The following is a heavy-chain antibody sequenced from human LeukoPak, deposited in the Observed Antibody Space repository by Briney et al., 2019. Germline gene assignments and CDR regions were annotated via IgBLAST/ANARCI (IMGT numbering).Heavy chain of an antibody. CDR3: ARGSTYYDSSGQVPFDY. D-gene: IGHD3-22*01. CDR2: ISSSSSTI. V-gene: IGHV3-48*01. Sequence: GGSLRLSCAASGFTFSTYSMNWVRQAPGKGLEWVSYISSSSSTIYYADSVKGRFTTSRDNAKNSLYLQMNSLRAEDTAVYYCARGSTYYDSSGQVPFDYWGQGTLVTVSS. CDR1: GFTFSTYS. J-gene: IGHJ4*02.